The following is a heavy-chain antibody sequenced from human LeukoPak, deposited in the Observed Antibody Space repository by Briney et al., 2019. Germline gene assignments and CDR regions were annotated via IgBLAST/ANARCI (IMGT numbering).Heavy chain of an antibody. CDR1: GFTFSSYS. D-gene: IGHD3-3*01. CDR3: ARDTEYYDFSADI. Sequence: GGSLRLSCAASGFTFSSYSMNWVRQAPGKGLEWVSSISSSSSYIYYADSVKGRFTISRDNAKNSLYLQMNSRRGEDTAVYYCARDTEYYDFSADIWGQGKMVTVSS. V-gene: IGHV3-21*01. CDR2: ISSSSSYI. J-gene: IGHJ3*02.